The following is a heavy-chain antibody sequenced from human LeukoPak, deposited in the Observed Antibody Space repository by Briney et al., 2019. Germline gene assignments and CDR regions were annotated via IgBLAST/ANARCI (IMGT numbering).Heavy chain of an antibody. CDR3: VRPPDYYYDYGMDV. J-gene: IGHJ6*02. Sequence: GGSLRLSCAASGFTFSSYGMHWVRQAPGKGLEWVAVIWYDGSNKYYADSVKGRFTISRDNSKNTLYLQMNSLRGEDTAVYYCVRPPDYYYDYGMDVWGQGTTVTVSS. V-gene: IGHV3-30*02. CDR1: GFTFSSYG. CDR2: IWYDGSNK.